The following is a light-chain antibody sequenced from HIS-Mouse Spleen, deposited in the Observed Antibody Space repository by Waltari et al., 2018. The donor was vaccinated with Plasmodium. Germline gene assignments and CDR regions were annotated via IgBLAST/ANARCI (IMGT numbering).Light chain of an antibody. CDR3: QAWDSSTVV. Sequence: SYELTQPPSVSVSPGPTASITCSGDKLGDKYACWYQQKPGQSPVRVIYQDSKRPSGIPERFSGSNSWNTAPLTISGTQAMDEADYYCQAWDSSTVVFGGGTKLTVL. J-gene: IGLJ2*01. V-gene: IGLV3-1*01. CDR2: QDS. CDR1: KLGDKY.